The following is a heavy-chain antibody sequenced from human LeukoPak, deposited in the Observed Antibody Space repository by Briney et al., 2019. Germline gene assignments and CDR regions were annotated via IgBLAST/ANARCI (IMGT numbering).Heavy chain of an antibody. Sequence: HSGGSLRLSCTVSGFTVSSNSMSWVRQAPGKGLEWVSYISGSSSIIYYADSVKGRFTISRDDARNSLYLQMNSLRVEDTAVYYCARAKRNGFDIWGQGTMVTVSS. V-gene: IGHV3-48*01. J-gene: IGHJ3*02. CDR3: ARAKRNGFDI. CDR1: GFTVSSNS. CDR2: ISGSSSII.